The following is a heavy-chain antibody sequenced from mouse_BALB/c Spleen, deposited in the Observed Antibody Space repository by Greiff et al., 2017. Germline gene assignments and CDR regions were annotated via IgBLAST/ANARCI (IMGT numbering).Heavy chain of an antibody. CDR3: ARDMDYGSSYVGWYFDV. D-gene: IGHD1-1*01. V-gene: IGHV5-4*02. CDR2: ISDGGSYT. Sequence: EVQGVESGGGLVKPGGSLKLSCAASGFSFSDYYMYWVRQTPEKRLEWVATISDGGSYTYYPDSVKGRFTISRDNAKNNLYLQMSSLKPEDTAMYYCARDMDYGSSYVGWYFDVWGAGTTVTVSS. CDR1: GFSFSDYY. J-gene: IGHJ1*01.